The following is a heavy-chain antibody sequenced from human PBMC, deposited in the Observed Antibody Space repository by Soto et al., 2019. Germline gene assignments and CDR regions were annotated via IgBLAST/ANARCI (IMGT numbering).Heavy chain of an antibody. CDR2: IRNKANNYAT. CDR1: GFTFSGSA. V-gene: IGHV3-73*01. J-gene: IGHJ4*02. CDR3: TASAYDTFLDY. Sequence: GGSLRLSCSASGFTFSGSAMHWVRQASGEGLEWVGRIRNKANNYATAYAASVKGRFTISRDDSKNTAYLQMNSLKTEDTAVYYCTASAYDTFLDYWAKGRLVTVSS. D-gene: IGHD5-12*01.